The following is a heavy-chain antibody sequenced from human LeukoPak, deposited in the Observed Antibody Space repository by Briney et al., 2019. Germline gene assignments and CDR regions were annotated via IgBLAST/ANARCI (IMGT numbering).Heavy chain of an antibody. J-gene: IGHJ3*02. CDR1: GYSFSSNW. D-gene: IGHD2-15*01. CDR2: IYPGDSDT. V-gene: IGHV5-51*01. CDR3: AGSSEPGVDAFDI. Sequence: GESLRISCKGSGYSFSSNWIAWVRQMPGKGLEWMGIIYPGDSDTRYSPSFQGQVTISADKSISTAYLQWSSLKASDTAMYYCAGSSEPGVDAFDIWGQGTMVTVSS.